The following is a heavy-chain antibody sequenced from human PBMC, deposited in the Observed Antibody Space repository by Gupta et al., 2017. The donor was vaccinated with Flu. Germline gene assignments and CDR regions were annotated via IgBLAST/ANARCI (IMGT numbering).Heavy chain of an antibody. CDR2: VNNSGNT. Sequence: QVQLQQCAAGLLKPSATLSLTCGLYGGIFRGFHWSWDRQPPGRGLEWIGDVNNSGNTDYSPSLKSRITISVDTSKSQLSLEVNSVTAADTAVYYCERGRYYNYGRQFYFDYWGQGTLVTVSS. CDR1: GGIFRGFH. D-gene: IGHD5-18*01. CDR3: ERGRYYNYGRQFYFDY. J-gene: IGHJ4*02. V-gene: IGHV4-34*01.